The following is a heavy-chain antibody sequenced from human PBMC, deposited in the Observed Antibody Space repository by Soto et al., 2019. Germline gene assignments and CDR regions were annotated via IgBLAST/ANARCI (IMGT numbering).Heavy chain of an antibody. CDR3: ARPYDILTGYYDY. J-gene: IGHJ4*02. CDR2: ISAYNGNT. CDR1: GYRFTIDV. D-gene: IGHD3-9*01. V-gene: IGHV1-18*01. Sequence: KRSCKASGYRFTIDVIGRGSNAHGQGLEWMGWISAYNGNTNYAQKLQGRVTMTTDTSTSTAYMELRSLRSDDTAVYYCARPYDILTGYYDYWGQGTLVTVSS.